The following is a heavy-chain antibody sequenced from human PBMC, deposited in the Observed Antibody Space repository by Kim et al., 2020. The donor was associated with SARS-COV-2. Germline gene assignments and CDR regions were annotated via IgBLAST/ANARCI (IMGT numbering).Heavy chain of an antibody. D-gene: IGHD1-1*01. CDR2: T. V-gene: IGHV4-59*01. CDR3: ARIRAGNFFDY. J-gene: IGHJ4*02. Sequence: TNYTPSLKSRVTISIDTSKNQFPLNLSSVPAADTAVYYCARIRAGNFFDYWGQGTLVTVSS.